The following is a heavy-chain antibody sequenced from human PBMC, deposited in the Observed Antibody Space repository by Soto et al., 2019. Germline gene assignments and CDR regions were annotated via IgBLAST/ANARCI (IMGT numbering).Heavy chain of an antibody. Sequence: GGSLRLSCAASGFTFSSYSMNWVRQAPGKGLEWVSSISSSSRHIYYADSVKGRFTISRDNAKKSLYLQMNSLRAEDTAVYYCARAVGDDFWSTYYFDYWGQGILVTVSS. CDR3: ARAVGDDFWSTYYFDY. V-gene: IGHV3-21*01. D-gene: IGHD3-3*01. J-gene: IGHJ4*02. CDR2: ISSSSRHI. CDR1: GFTFSSYS.